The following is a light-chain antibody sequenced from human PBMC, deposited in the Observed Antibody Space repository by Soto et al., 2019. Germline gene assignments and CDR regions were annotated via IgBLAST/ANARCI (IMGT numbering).Light chain of an antibody. V-gene: IGKV1-5*03. Sequence: DIQMTQSPSSLSASVGDRVTITCRASQSISTWLAWFQQKPGKAPKLLIYRASSLESGAPSRFSGTGSGTEFTLTISSLQPDDFATYYCQQYDDYPWTIGQGTKVEIK. CDR3: QQYDDYPWT. J-gene: IGKJ1*01. CDR1: QSISTW. CDR2: RAS.